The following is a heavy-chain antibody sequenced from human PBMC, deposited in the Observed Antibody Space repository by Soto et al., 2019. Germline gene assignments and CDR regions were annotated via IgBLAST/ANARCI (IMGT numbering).Heavy chain of an antibody. CDR3: AKEAAARPNYYYYYMDV. D-gene: IGHD6-6*01. CDR2: ISWNSGSI. Sequence: PGGSLRLSCAASGFTFDDYAMHWVRQAPGKGLEWVSGISWNSGSIGYADSVKGRLTISRDNAKNSLYLQMNSLRAEDTALYYCAKEAAARPNYYYYYMDVWGKGTTVTVSS. CDR1: GFTFDDYA. V-gene: IGHV3-9*01. J-gene: IGHJ6*03.